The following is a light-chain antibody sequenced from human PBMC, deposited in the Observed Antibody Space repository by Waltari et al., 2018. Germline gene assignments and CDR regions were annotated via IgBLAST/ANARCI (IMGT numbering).Light chain of an antibody. CDR3: QSADSSLVV. CDR1: VFPRKY. V-gene: IGLV3-25*03. J-gene: IGLJ2*01. Sequence: SYELTQPPSVSVSPGRTARITCSGDVFPRKYSYWYQQKPGQAPVMVIYKDNERPAGIPERFSGSSSGRSATLTISGAQAEDEADYYCQSADSSLVVFGGGTKLTVL. CDR2: KDN.